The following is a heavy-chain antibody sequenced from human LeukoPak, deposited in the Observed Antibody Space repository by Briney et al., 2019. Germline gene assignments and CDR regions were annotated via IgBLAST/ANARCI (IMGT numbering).Heavy chain of an antibody. CDR2: ITDSGATT. J-gene: IGHJ4*02. V-gene: IGHV3-23*01. D-gene: IGHD6-19*01. CDR3: ARARPSIAVAGRVFDY. CDR1: GFTFSIYA. Sequence: GGSLRLSCAASGFTFSIYAMTWVRQAPGKGLEWVSAITDSGATTYYADSVKGRFTISRDNSKNTLYLQMNSLRAEDTAVYYCARARPSIAVAGRVFDYWGQGTLVTVSS.